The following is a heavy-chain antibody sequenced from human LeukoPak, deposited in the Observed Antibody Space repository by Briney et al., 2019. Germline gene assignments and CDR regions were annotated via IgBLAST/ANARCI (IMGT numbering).Heavy chain of an antibody. CDR1: GFTVSSNY. CDR2: IYSGGST. CDR3: ARAIRGYYYGSGSYHYFDY. V-gene: IGHV3-53*01. Sequence: GGSLRLSCAASGFTVSSNYMSWVRQAPGKGLEWVSVIYSGGSTYYADSVKGRFTISRDNSKNTLYLQMNSLRAEDTAVYYCARAIRGYYYGSGSYHYFDYWGQGTLVTVSS. D-gene: IGHD3-10*01. J-gene: IGHJ4*02.